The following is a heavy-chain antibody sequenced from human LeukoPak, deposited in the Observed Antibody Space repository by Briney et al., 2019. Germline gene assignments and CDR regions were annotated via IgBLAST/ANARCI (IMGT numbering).Heavy chain of an antibody. V-gene: IGHV3-21*04. CDR2: ISISSNYK. Sequence: GGSLRLSCAASGFTFSRYSMNWVRQAPGKGLEWVSSISISSNYKYYPDSLKGRFTISRDNAKNSLYLQMNSLRAEDTAVYYCARTRERFLEWLRPAFPPLWFDYWGQGTLVTVSS. CDR1: GFTFSRYS. CDR3: ARTRERFLEWLRPAFPPLWFDY. D-gene: IGHD3-3*01. J-gene: IGHJ4*02.